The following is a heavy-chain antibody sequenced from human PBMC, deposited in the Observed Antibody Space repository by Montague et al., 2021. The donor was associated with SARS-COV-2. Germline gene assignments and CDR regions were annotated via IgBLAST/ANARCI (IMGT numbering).Heavy chain of an antibody. D-gene: IGHD1-26*01. CDR3: ARRVRKLLPVATTSGGFDI. Sequence: SETLSLTCTVSGGYISSNNYYWDWICQPPGKGRVWIGNIYDSGSTYYXXXIKSRVTICVDTYQNHLSLKLDSVTAADTAVYYCARRVRKLLPVATTSGGFDIWGQGTMVTVSS. J-gene: IGHJ3*02. CDR1: GGYISSNNYY. V-gene: IGHV4-39*02. CDR2: IYDSGST.